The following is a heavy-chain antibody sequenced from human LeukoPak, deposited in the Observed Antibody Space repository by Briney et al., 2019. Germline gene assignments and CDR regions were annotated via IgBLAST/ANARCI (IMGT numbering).Heavy chain of an antibody. CDR1: GFTFSSYS. V-gene: IGHV3-23*01. CDR2: ISGSGGST. CDR3: AKEVPMVRGVIVSPHFDY. Sequence: GGSLRLSCAASGFTFSSYSMNWVRQAPGKGLEWVSAISGSGGSTYYADSVKGRFTISRDNSKNTLYLQMNSLRAEDTAVYYCAKEVPMVRGVIVSPHFDYWGQGTLVTVSS. D-gene: IGHD3-10*01. J-gene: IGHJ4*02.